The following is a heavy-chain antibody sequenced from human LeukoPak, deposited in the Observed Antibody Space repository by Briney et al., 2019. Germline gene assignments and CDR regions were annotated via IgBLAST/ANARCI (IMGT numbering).Heavy chain of an antibody. CDR2: VSWNGQRT. D-gene: IGHD2-15*01. CDR1: GFTFDNHG. Sequence: GGSLRLSRSGSGFTFDNHGMNWVRQVPGKGLEWVAYVSWNGQRTGYADSVKGRFTISRDKSKNTLSLQMNGLRVEDTAVYYCAKVMPPGRIRFYSYYMDVWGKGTTVTVS. V-gene: IGHV3-20*04. CDR3: AKVMPPGRIRFYSYYMDV. J-gene: IGHJ6*03.